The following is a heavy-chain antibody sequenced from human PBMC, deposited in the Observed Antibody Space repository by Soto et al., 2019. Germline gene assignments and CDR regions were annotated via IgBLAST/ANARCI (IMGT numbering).Heavy chain of an antibody. D-gene: IGHD6-13*01. V-gene: IGHV4-39*01. CDR3: ARRAGYSSSWYYFDP. CDR1: GGSISSSSYY. J-gene: IGHJ5*02. Sequence: PSETLSLTCTVSGGSISSSSYYWGWIRQPPGKGLEWIGSIYYSGSTYYNPSLKSRVTISVDTSKNQFSLKLSSVTAADTAVYYCARRAGYSSSWYYFDPWGQGTLVTVSS. CDR2: IYYSGST.